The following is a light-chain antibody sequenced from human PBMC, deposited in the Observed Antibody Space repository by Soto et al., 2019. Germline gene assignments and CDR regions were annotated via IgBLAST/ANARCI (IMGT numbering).Light chain of an antibody. V-gene: IGKV1-39*01. CDR1: QSISSY. Sequence: DIQMTQSASSLSASVGDRVTITCRASQSISSYLNWYQQKPGKAPKLLIYAASSLQSGVPSRFSGSGSGTDFTLTISSLQPEDFATYYCQQLNSFPLTFGGGTKV. J-gene: IGKJ4*01. CDR2: AAS. CDR3: QQLNSFPLT.